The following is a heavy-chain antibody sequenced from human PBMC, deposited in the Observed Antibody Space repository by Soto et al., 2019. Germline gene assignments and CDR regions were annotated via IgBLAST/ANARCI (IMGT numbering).Heavy chain of an antibody. J-gene: IGHJ4*02. CDR2: ISGSGGST. V-gene: IGHV3-23*01. D-gene: IGHD3-3*01. CDR1: GFTFSSYA. Sequence: GGSLRLSCAASGFTFSSYAMSWVRQAPGKGLKWVSAISGSGGSTYYADSVKGRFTISRDNSKNTLYLQMNSLRAEDMAVYYCAKDQSYDFWSGYYIDGDDYWGQGTLVTVSS. CDR3: AKDQSYDFWSGYYIDGDDY.